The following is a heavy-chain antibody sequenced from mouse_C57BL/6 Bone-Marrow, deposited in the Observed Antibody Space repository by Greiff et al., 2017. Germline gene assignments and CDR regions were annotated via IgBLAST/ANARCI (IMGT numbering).Heavy chain of an antibody. J-gene: IGHJ2*01. D-gene: IGHD1-1*01. CDR1: GYTFTSYW. CDR2: IHPNSGST. V-gene: IGHV1-64*01. CDR3: ARGTRITTVLDY. Sequence: QVQLKQPGAELVKPGASVKLSCKASGYTFTSYWMHWVKQRPGQGLEWIGMIHPNSGSTNYNEKFKSKATLTVDKSSSTAYMQLSSLTSEDSAVYYCARGTRITTVLDYWGQGTTLTVSS.